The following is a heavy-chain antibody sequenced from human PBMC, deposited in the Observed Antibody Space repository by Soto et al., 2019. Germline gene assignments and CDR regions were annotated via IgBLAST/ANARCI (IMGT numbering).Heavy chain of an antibody. CDR2: INSDGSST. CDR1: GFTLSSYW. D-gene: IGHD2-15*01. V-gene: IGHV3-74*01. CDR3: ARDPQRFRAASCVNWFDP. J-gene: IGHJ5*02. Sequence: GGSLRLSCAASGFTLSSYWMHWVRQAPGKGLVWVSRINSDGSSTSYADSVKGRFTISRDNAKNTLYLQMNSLRAEDTAVYYCARDPQRFRAASCVNWFDPWGQGTLVTVSS.